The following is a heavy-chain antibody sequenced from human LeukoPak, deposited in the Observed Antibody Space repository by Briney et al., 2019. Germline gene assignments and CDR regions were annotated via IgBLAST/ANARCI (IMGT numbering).Heavy chain of an antibody. Sequence: SETLSLTCTVSGGSISSYYWSWIRQPPGKGLEWIGYIYYSGSTNYNPSLKSRVTISVDTSKNQFSLKLSSVTAADTAVYYCARGTWPRKARIAARPSGDYWGQGTLVTVSS. V-gene: IGHV4-59*12. D-gene: IGHD6-6*01. CDR2: IYYSGST. CDR1: GGSISSYY. CDR3: ARGTWPRKARIAARPSGDY. J-gene: IGHJ4*02.